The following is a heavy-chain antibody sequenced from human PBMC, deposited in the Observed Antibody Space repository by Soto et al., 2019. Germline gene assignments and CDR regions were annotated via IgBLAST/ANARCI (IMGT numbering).Heavy chain of an antibody. CDR1: GGSISSGGYS. Sequence: QLQLQESGSGLVKPSQTLSLTCAVSGGSISSGGYSWSWMLQPPGKVLEWIGYIYHSGSTYYNPSLKSRVTISVDRAKNQFSLKLSSVTAADTAVYYCARVLPPSGVDYWGQGTLVTVSS. V-gene: IGHV4-30-2*01. CDR2: IYHSGST. J-gene: IGHJ4*02. CDR3: ARVLPPSGVDY. D-gene: IGHD3-10*01.